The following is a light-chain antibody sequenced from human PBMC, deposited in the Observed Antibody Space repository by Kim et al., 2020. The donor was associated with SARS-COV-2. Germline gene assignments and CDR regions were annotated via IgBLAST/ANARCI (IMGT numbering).Light chain of an antibody. Sequence: AGERATPSCRARQSVSSNLTLYQQKPGQAPRLLIYGASTRATGIPARFSGSGSGTEFTLTISSLQSEDFAVYYCQQYNNWPYTFGQGTKLEIK. CDR1: QSVSSN. J-gene: IGKJ2*01. CDR3: QQYNNWPYT. V-gene: IGKV3-15*01. CDR2: GAS.